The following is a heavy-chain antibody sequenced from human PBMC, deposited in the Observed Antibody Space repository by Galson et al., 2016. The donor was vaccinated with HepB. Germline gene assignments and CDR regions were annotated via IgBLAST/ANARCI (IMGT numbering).Heavy chain of an antibody. Sequence: SLRLSCAVSGFIFSSSWMHWVRQAPGKGLVWVSRINTDGSSKTYADSVKGRFTISRDNPRNTLYLQMNSLRAEDTAVYYCARGRGGNDAVDIWGQGTMVTVSS. CDR1: GFIFSSSW. D-gene: IGHD1-1*01. CDR3: ARGRGGNDAVDI. CDR2: INTDGSSK. V-gene: IGHV3-74*01. J-gene: IGHJ3*02.